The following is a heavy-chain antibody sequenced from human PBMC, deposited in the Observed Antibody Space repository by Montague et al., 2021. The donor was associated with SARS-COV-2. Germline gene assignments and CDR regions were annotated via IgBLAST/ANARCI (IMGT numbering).Heavy chain of an antibody. CDR2: IDYSGST. Sequence: SETLSLTCTVSGGSISTYYWNWIRQFPGKGLEWNGYIDYSGSTNYNPSLQSRVIISVDRSKIQFSLKLNSVTAADTAIYYCARLPYDNSYGMDVWGQGTTVTVSS. CDR3: ARLPYDNSYGMDV. J-gene: IGHJ6*02. CDR1: GGSISTYY. V-gene: IGHV4-59*01. D-gene: IGHD3-9*01.